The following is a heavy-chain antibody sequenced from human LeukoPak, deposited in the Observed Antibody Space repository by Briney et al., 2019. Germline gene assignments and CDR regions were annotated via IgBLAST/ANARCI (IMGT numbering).Heavy chain of an antibody. V-gene: IGHV4-59*12. CDR3: ATADEYCSSTSCYED. Sequence: SETLSLTCTVSGGSITSYYWSWIRQPPGKGLEWIGYIYYGGNINYNPSLKSRVTISVDTSKSQFSLKLSSVTAADTAVYYCATADEYCSSTSCYEDWGQGTLVTVSS. CDR1: GGSITSYY. J-gene: IGHJ4*02. D-gene: IGHD2-2*01. CDR2: IYYGGNI.